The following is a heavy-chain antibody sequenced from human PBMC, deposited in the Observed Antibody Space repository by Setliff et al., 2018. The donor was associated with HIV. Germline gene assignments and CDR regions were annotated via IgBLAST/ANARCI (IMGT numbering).Heavy chain of an antibody. J-gene: IGHJ4*02. CDR2: IYYSGST. CDR3: ARIGRVGGYFDY. Sequence: SETLSLTCTVSGGSISSSSYYWGWIRQPPGKGLEWIGSIYYSGSTYYNPSLKSRVTISVDTSKNQFSLKLSSVTAADPAVYYCARIGRVGGYFDYWGQGTLVTVSS. V-gene: IGHV4-39*07. D-gene: IGHD3-16*01. CDR1: GGSISSSSYY.